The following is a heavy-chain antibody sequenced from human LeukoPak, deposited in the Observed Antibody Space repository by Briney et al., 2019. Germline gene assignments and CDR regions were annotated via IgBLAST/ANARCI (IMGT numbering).Heavy chain of an antibody. D-gene: IGHD6-19*01. V-gene: IGHV5-51*01. CDR2: IYPGDSDT. J-gene: IGHJ4*02. CDR1: GYSFTSYW. Sequence: GESLKISCKGSGYSFTSYWIGWVRQMPGKGLEWMGIIYPGDSDTRYSPSFQGQVTISADKSISTAYLQWSSLKASDTAMYYCARCLHSSGWYPYFDYWGQGTLVTVSS. CDR3: ARCLHSSGWYPYFDY.